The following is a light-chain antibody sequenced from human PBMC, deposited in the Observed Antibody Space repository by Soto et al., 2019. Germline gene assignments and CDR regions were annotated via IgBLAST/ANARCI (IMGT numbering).Light chain of an antibody. CDR1: QGISNY. J-gene: IGKJ3*01. CDR3: QKYNSAPPFT. CDR2: AAS. Sequence: DIQMTQSPSSLSASVGDRVTITCRASQGISNYLAWYQQKPGKVPKLLIYAASTLQSGVPSRFSGSGSGTDFPLPISSLQPEDVATYYCQKYNSAPPFTFGPGTKVDIK. V-gene: IGKV1-27*01.